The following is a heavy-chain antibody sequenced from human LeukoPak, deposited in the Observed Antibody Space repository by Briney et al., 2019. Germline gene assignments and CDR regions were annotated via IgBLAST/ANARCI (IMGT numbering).Heavy chain of an antibody. CDR3: AKLYSSSSRGGYY. Sequence: GGSLRLSCVASGFTFSSYWMHWVRQAPGKGLVWVSRINSDGSSTKCADSVKGRFTISRDNAKNSLYLQMNSLRAEDTAVYYCAKLYSSSSRGGYYWGQGTLVTVSS. D-gene: IGHD6-13*01. J-gene: IGHJ4*02. V-gene: IGHV3-74*03. CDR2: INSDGSST. CDR1: GFTFSSYW.